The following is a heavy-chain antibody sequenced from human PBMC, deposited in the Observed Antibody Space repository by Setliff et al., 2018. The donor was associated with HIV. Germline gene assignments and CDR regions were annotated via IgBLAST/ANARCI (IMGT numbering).Heavy chain of an antibody. CDR1: DASISSHY. CDR3: ARAVLVVVPAAYGYYYYYYMDV. Sequence: LSLTCTVSDASISSHYWSWIRQPPGKGLAWIGYINYSGTTNYNPYLKSRVTISVDTSKHQFSLRLSSVTAADTAVYYCARAVLVVVPAAYGYYYYYYMDVWGKGTTVTVSS. D-gene: IGHD2-2*01. CDR2: INYSGTT. V-gene: IGHV4-59*11. J-gene: IGHJ6*03.